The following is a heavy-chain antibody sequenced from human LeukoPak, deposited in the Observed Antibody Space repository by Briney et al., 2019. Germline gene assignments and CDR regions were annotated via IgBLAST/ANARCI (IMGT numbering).Heavy chain of an antibody. CDR1: GFTFNSYG. CDR3: GRDVSDTVVVITHNFDF. CDR2: IRHDGTNK. D-gene: IGHD3-22*01. J-gene: IGHJ4*02. Sequence: PGGSLRLSCAASGFTFNSYGMHWVRRAPGKGLEWVAFIRHDGTNKYYADSVKGRFTNSRDNSKNTLFLQMSSLRVEDTAVYYCGRDVSDTVVVITHNFDFWGQGTLVTVSS. V-gene: IGHV3-30*02.